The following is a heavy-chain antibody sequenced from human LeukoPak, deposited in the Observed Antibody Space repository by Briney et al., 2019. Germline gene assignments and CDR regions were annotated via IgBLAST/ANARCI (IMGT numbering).Heavy chain of an antibody. CDR2: ISYDGSNK. V-gene: IGHV3-30-3*01. CDR1: GFTFSSYA. J-gene: IGHJ4*02. Sequence: GGSLRLSCAASGFTFSSYAMHWVRQAPGKGLEWVAVISYDGSNKYYADSVKGRFTISRDNSKNTLYLQMNSLRAEDTAVYYCAKDDLDGLDYFDYWGQGTLVTVSS. CDR3: AKDDLDGLDYFDY. D-gene: IGHD3/OR15-3a*01.